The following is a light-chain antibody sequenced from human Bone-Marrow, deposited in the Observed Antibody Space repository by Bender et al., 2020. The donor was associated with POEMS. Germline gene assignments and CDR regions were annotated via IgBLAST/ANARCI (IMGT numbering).Light chain of an antibody. J-gene: IGLJ3*02. CDR3: AAWDDGLSGGV. CDR1: NSNIGTNA. V-gene: IGLV1-44*01. CDR2: RNN. Sequence: QSVLTQPPSASGTPGQRVTISCSGSNSNIGTNAVNWYQQVPGTAPKLLIYRNNLRPSGVPDRFFGSKSGTSASLAISGLQSEDEADYYCAAWDDGLSGGVFGGGTKLTVL.